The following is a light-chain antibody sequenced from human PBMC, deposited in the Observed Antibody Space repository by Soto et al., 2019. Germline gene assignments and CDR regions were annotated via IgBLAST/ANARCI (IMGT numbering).Light chain of an antibody. J-gene: IGLJ2*01. CDR3: QAWDSSTVV. CDR2: QDS. Sequence: SYELTQPPSVSVSPGQTARITCSGDTLGDKYACWYQQKPGQSPVLVIYQDSKRPSGIPERFSGSNSGNTATLTISGTQAMDEAYYYCQAWDSSTVVFGGGTQLTVL. CDR1: TLGDKY. V-gene: IGLV3-1*01.